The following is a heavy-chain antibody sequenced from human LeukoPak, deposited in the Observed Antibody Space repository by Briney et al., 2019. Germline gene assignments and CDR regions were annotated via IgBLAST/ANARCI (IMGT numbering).Heavy chain of an antibody. V-gene: IGHV1-69*02. Sequence: ASVKVSCKASGGTFSSYTISWVRQAPGQGLEWMGRIIPILGIANYAQKFQGRVTITADKSTSTAYMELSSLRSEDTAAYYCARAAVEDWFDPWGQGTLVTVSS. D-gene: IGHD6-25*01. CDR1: GGTFSSYT. CDR3: ARAAVEDWFDP. J-gene: IGHJ5*02. CDR2: IIPILGIA.